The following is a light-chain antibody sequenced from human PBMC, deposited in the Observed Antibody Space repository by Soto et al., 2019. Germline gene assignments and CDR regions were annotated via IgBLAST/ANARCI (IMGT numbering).Light chain of an antibody. CDR2: GAS. Sequence: EIVMTQSPATLSVSPVERASLSCRASQSVSSNLAWFQKKPGQAPRLLIYGASTRATGIPARFSGSGSGTEFTLTISSLQSEDFAVYYCQQYNNWPPYTFGQGTKVDIK. CDR3: QQYNNWPPYT. V-gene: IGKV3-15*01. CDR1: QSVSSN. J-gene: IGKJ2*01.